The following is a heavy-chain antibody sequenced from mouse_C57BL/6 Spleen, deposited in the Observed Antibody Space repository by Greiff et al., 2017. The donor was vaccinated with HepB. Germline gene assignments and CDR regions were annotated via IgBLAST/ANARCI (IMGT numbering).Heavy chain of an antibody. J-gene: IGHJ4*01. CDR2: ICDGGSYT. Sequence: EVQLVESGGGLVKPGGSLKLSCAASGFTFSSYAMSWVRQTPEKRLEWVATICDGGSYTYYPDNVKGRFTISRDNAKNNLYLQMSHLKSEDTAMYYCARDRGHYYAMDYWGQGTSVTVSS. V-gene: IGHV5-4*01. CDR1: GFTFSSYA. D-gene: IGHD3-1*01. CDR3: ARDRGHYYAMDY.